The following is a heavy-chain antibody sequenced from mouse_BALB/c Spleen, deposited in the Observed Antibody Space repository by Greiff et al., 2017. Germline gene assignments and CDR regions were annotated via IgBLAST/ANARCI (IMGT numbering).Heavy chain of an antibody. CDR3: ARHYYYGSSLDY. Sequence: DVQLVESGGGLVQPGGSLKLSCAASGFTFSSYTMSWVRQTPEKRLEWVAYISNGGGSTYYPDTVKGRFTISRDNAKNTLYLQMSSLKSEDTAMYYCARHYYYGSSLDYWGQGTTLTVSS. D-gene: IGHD1-1*01. CDR1: GFTFSSYT. CDR2: ISNGGGST. V-gene: IGHV5-12-2*01. J-gene: IGHJ2*01.